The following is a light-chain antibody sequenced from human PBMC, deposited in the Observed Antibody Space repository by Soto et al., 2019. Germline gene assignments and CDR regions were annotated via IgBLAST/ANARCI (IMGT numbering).Light chain of an antibody. CDR1: QSVSSY. J-gene: IGKJ4*01. Sequence: EIVLTQSPATLSLSPGXRXTLSCRASQSVSSYLAWYQQKPGQAPRLLIYDASNRATGIPARFSGSGSGTDFTLTISSLEPEDFAVYYCQQRSNWLTFGGGTKVDIK. CDR3: QQRSNWLT. CDR2: DAS. V-gene: IGKV3-11*01.